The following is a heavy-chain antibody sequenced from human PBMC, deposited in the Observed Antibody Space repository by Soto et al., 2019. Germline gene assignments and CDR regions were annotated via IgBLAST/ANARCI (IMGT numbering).Heavy chain of an antibody. CDR1: GFTFSSYA. CDR2: ISGSGGST. Sequence: EVQLLESGGGLVQPGGSLRLSCAASGFTFSSYAMSWVRQAPGKGLEWVSAISGSGGSTYYADSVKGRFTISRDNSKNTLYLQMNSLRGEDTAVYYWAKEYYYGSGSYVYNWFDPWGQGTLVTVSS. V-gene: IGHV3-23*01. J-gene: IGHJ5*02. D-gene: IGHD3-10*01. CDR3: AKEYYYGSGSYVYNWFDP.